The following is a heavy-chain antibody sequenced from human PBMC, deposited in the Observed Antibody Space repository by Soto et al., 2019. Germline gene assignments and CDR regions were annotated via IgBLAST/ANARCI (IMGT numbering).Heavy chain of an antibody. CDR3: ARDSSDILTGYSPIPHDDGMDV. D-gene: IGHD3-9*01. Sequence: GASVKVSCKASGYTFTSYGISWVRQAPGQGLEWMGWISAYNGNTNYAQKLQGRVTMTTDTSTSTAYMELRSLRSDDTAVYYCARDSSDILTGYSPIPHDDGMDVWGQGTTVTVSS. CDR1: GYTFTSYG. J-gene: IGHJ6*02. CDR2: ISAYNGNT. V-gene: IGHV1-18*04.